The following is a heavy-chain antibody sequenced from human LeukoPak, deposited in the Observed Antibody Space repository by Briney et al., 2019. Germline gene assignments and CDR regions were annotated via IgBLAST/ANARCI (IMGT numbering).Heavy chain of an antibody. D-gene: IGHD6-6*01. Sequence: SETLSLTCTVSGGSISSYYWSWIRQPPGKGLEWIGYIYYSGSTNYNPSLKSRVTISVDTSNNQFSLKLSSVTAADTAVYYCARSRGIAARLAAWGQGTLVTVSS. CDR3: ARSRGIAARLAA. CDR2: IYYSGST. CDR1: GGSISSYY. J-gene: IGHJ4*02. V-gene: IGHV4-59*01.